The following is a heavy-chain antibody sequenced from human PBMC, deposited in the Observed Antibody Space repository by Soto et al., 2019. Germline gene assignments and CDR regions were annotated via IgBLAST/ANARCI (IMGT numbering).Heavy chain of an antibody. Sequence: EVQLVQSGAEVKKPGESLKISCKGSGYSFTSYWIGWVRQMPGKGLEWMGIIYPGDSDTRYSPSFQGQVTISADKSISTAYLQWSSLKASDTAMYYCARSGRYSNYEYYYYYYMDVWGKGTTVTVSS. CDR3: ARSGRYSNYEYYYYYYMDV. CDR1: GYSFTSYW. D-gene: IGHD4-4*01. J-gene: IGHJ6*03. CDR2: IYPGDSDT. V-gene: IGHV5-51*03.